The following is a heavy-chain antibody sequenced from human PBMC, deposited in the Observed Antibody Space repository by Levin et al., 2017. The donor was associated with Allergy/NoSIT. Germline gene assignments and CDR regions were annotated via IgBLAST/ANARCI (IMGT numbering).Heavy chain of an antibody. Sequence: SQTLSLTCTVSGGSVSSGVYYWGWIRQHPGKGLECIGYIHPSGSTYYNPSLNSRVTMSVDTSKNQISLKMISVTAADTAVYYCARGLDYSKLGYWGQGTLVTVSS. CDR2: IHPSGST. CDR3: ARGLDYSKLGY. CDR1: GGSVSSGVYY. J-gene: IGHJ4*02. V-gene: IGHV4-31*03. D-gene: IGHD4-11*01.